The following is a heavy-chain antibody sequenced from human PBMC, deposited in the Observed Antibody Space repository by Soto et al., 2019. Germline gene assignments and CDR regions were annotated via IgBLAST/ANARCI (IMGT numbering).Heavy chain of an antibody. Sequence: SETLSLTCAVYGGSFSGYYWSWIRQPPGKGLEWIGEINHSGSTNYNPSLKSRVTISADTSKNQFSLKLSSVTAADTAVYYCAREGVTHAFDIWGQGTMVTVSS. J-gene: IGHJ3*02. CDR3: AREGVTHAFDI. V-gene: IGHV4-34*01. D-gene: IGHD5-18*01. CDR2: INHSGST. CDR1: GGSFSGYY.